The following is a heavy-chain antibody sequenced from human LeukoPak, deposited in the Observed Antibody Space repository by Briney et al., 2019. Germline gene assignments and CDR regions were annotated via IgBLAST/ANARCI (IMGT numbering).Heavy chain of an antibody. CDR1: GFTFSTYT. CDR2: ISNSSTYI. Sequence: GGSLRLSCAASGFTFSTYTMNWVRQAPGKGLEWVSSISNSSTYIYYADSLKGRFTVSRDNSKNTLYLQMNSLRAEDTAVYYCAKDPYDSSAYYFDYWGQGTLVTVSS. D-gene: IGHD3-22*01. J-gene: IGHJ4*02. V-gene: IGHV3-21*04. CDR3: AKDPYDSSAYYFDY.